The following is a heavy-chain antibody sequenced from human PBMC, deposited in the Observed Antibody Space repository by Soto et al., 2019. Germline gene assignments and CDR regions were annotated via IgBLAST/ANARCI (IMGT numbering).Heavy chain of an antibody. Sequence: ASVKVSCKASGGTFSSYGISWVRQAPGQGLEWMGGIILISGTANYAQKFQGRVTMTRDTSTSTVYMELSSLRSEDTAVYYCARDGLYGDYGHYWGQGTLVTVSS. CDR2: IILISGTA. CDR1: GGTFSSYG. D-gene: IGHD4-17*01. J-gene: IGHJ4*02. V-gene: IGHV1-69*05. CDR3: ARDGLYGDYGHY.